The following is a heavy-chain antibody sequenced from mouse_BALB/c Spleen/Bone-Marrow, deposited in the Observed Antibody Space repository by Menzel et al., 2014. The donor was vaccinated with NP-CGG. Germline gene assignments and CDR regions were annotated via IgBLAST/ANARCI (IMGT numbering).Heavy chain of an antibody. Sequence: EVMLVESGGGLVQPGGSLRLPCTTSGFTFTDYYMSWVRQPPGKALEWLAFIRNKAYGYTTEYSASVRGRFTISRDNSQSILYLQMNTLRAEDSATHYCARFPMDYWGQGTSVTVSS. J-gene: IGHJ4*01. CDR3: ARFPMDY. CDR2: IRNKAYGYTT. CDR1: GFTFTDYY. V-gene: IGHV7-3*02.